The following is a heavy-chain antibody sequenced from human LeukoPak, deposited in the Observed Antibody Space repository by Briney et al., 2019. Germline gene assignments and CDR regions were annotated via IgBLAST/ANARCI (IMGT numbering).Heavy chain of an antibody. CDR1: GYTFTGYY. D-gene: IGHD3/OR15-3a*01. V-gene: IGHV1-2*02. CDR3: ARAGLVIQPYYYYYMDV. Sequence: ASVKVSCKASGYTFTGYYMHWVRQAPGQGLEWMGWINPNRGGTNYAQKFQGRVTMTKDTSISTAYMELSRLRSDDTAVYYCARAGLVIQPYYYYYMDVWGKGTTVTVSS. J-gene: IGHJ6*03. CDR2: INPNRGGT.